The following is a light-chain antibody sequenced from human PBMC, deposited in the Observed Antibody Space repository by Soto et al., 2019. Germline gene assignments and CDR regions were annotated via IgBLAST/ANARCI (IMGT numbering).Light chain of an antibody. Sequence: EIVLTQSPGTLSLSPGERATLSCRASQSVSSSYLAWYQQKPGQAPRLLIYGASSRATGIPDRFSSSGCGTDVTLTIISLEPDDVAVDYYQQYGSSPPYTFGQGTKLEIK. CDR3: QQYGSSPPYT. V-gene: IGKV3-20*01. J-gene: IGKJ2*01. CDR1: QSVSSSY. CDR2: GAS.